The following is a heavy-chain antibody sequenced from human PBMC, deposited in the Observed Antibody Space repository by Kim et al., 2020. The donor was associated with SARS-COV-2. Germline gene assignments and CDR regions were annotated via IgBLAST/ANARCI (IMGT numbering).Heavy chain of an antibody. V-gene: IGHV3-23*01. D-gene: IGHD3-10*01. J-gene: IGHJ4*02. Sequence: VKGRFTISRDNSKNTLYLQRNSLRAEDTAVYYCAKDPGVLLWFGELLPMWGQGTLVTVSS. CDR3: AKDPGVLLWFGELLPM.